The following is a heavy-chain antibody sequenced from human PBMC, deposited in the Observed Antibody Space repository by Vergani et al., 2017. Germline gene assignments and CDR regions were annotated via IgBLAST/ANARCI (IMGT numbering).Heavy chain of an antibody. CDR3: ARPQRGIVGATAVDY. J-gene: IGHJ4*02. CDR1: GYSFTRYW. Sequence: EVQLVQSGAEVKKPGESLKISCKGSGYSFTRYWIGWVRQMPGEGLEWIGIIYPGDSDTRYSPSFQGQVTISAEKSISTAYLQWSSLKASDTAMYYCARPQRGIVGATAVDYWGQGTLVTVSS. V-gene: IGHV5-51*01. D-gene: IGHD1-26*01. CDR2: IYPGDSDT.